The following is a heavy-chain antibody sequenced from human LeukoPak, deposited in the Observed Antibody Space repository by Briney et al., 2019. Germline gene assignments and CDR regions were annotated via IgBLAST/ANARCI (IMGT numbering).Heavy chain of an antibody. CDR2: ISSSSSYI. CDR3: ARDPGTYNYDSSGYY. CDR1: GFTFSSYS. V-gene: IGHV3-21*01. Sequence: GGSLRLSCAASGFTFSSYSMNWVRQAPGKELEWVSSISSSSSYIYYADSVKGRFTISRDNAKNSLYLQMNSLRAEDTAVYYCARDPGTYNYDSSGYYWGQGTLVIVSS. J-gene: IGHJ4*02. D-gene: IGHD3-22*01.